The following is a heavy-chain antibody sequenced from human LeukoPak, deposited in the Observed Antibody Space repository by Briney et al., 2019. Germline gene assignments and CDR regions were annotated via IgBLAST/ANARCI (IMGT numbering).Heavy chain of an antibody. CDR3: AKQLGYCSDGSCYFPY. V-gene: IGHV3-33*03. J-gene: IGHJ4*02. CDR2: LWSDGIKT. Sequence: PGRSLRLSCAASGFTFTNYPMHWVRQAPGKGLEWVAVLWSDGIKTDYADSVKGRFTISRDDSKNTLYLQMNSLRAEDTAVYYCAKQLGYCSDGSCYFPYWGQGTLVTVSS. CDR1: GFTFTNYP. D-gene: IGHD2-15*01.